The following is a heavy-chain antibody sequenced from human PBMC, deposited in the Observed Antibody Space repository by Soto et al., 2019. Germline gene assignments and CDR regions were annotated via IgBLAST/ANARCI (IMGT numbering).Heavy chain of an antibody. CDR1: GFTFSSYA. J-gene: IGHJ6*02. D-gene: IGHD6-19*01. Sequence: GGSLRLSCAASGFTFSSYAMSWVRQAPGKGLEWVSAISGSGGSTYYADSVKGRFTISRDNSKNTLYLQMNSLRAEDTAVYYCAKDSSGWYSGYYYYYGMDVCGQGTTVTVSS. CDR2: ISGSGGST. V-gene: IGHV3-23*01. CDR3: AKDSSGWYSGYYYYYGMDV.